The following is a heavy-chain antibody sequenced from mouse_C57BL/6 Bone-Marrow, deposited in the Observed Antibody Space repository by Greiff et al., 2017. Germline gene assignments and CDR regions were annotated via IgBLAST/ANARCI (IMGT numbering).Heavy chain of an antibody. CDR2: IDPGAGGT. V-gene: IGHV1-15*01. CDR3: TRSGWLVFDY. Sequence: VQLQQSGAELVRPGASVTLSCKASGYTFTDYEMHWVKQTPVHGLEWIGAIDPGAGGTAYNQKFKGKAIMTADKSSSTAYMELRSLTSEDSAVYYCTRSGWLVFDYWGQGTTLTVSS. J-gene: IGHJ2*01. CDR1: GYTFTDYE. D-gene: IGHD1-1*02.